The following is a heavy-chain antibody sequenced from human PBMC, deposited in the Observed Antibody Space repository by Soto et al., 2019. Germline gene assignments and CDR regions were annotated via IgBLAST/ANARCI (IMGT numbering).Heavy chain of an antibody. CDR3: ARDVGPDPAAGFDY. J-gene: IGHJ4*02. CDR1: GGTFSSYT. D-gene: IGHD6-13*01. V-gene: IGHV1-69*04. Sequence: SVKVSCKASGGTFSSYTISWVRQAPGQGLEWMGRIIPILGIANYAQKFQGRVTITADKSTSTAYMELSSLRSEDTAVYYCARDVGPDPAAGFDYWGQGTLVTVSS. CDR2: IIPILGIA.